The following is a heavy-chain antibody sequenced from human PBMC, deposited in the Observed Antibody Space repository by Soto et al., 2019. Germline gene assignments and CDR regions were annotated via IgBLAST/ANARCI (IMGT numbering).Heavy chain of an antibody. CDR2: INPSGGST. D-gene: IGHD7-27*01. V-gene: IGHV1-46*01. J-gene: IGHJ3*02. CDR1: GYTFTIDY. CDR3: ARDVINWGYAFDI. Sequence: ASVNGACKRSGYTFTIDYMHWVRQAPGQGLEWMGIINPSGGSTSYAQKFQGRVTMTRDTSTSTVYMELSSLRSEDTAVYYCARDVINWGYAFDIWGQGTMVTVSS.